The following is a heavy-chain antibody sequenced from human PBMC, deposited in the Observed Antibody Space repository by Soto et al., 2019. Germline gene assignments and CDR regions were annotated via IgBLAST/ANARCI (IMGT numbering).Heavy chain of an antibody. Sequence: QVQLVESGGGVVQPGRSLRLSCAASGFTFSIYGMHWVRQAPGKGLEWVAIAWFDGSIEYYADSVKGRFTISRDNSKNTLYLQMNSLRAGDTAVYYCARDNHLGYCSGGSCYGLDSWGQGTLVTVSS. J-gene: IGHJ5*01. V-gene: IGHV3-33*01. CDR1: GFTFSIYG. CDR2: AWFDGSIE. CDR3: ARDNHLGYCSGGSCYGLDS. D-gene: IGHD2-15*01.